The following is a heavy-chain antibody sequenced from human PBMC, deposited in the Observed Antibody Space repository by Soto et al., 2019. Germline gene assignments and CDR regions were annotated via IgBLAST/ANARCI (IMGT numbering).Heavy chain of an antibody. CDR3: AKVGRGRGYCSGGSCYSDYYYGMDV. D-gene: IGHD2-15*01. V-gene: IGHV3-23*01. CDR2: ISGSGGST. J-gene: IGHJ6*02. CDR1: GFTFSSYA. Sequence: GGSLRLSCAASGFTFSSYAMSWVRQAPGKGLEWVSAISGSGGSTYYADSVKGRFTISRDNSKNTLYLQMNSLRAEDTAVYYCAKVGRGRGYCSGGSCYSDYYYGMDVWGQGTTVTVSS.